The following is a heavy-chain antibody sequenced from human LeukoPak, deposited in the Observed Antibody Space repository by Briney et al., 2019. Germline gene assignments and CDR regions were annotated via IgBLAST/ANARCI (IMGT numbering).Heavy chain of an antibody. CDR3: ARLRYSYGYEGY. D-gene: IGHD5-18*01. Sequence: PSETLSLTCTVSGDSIRSDSYSWGWIRQPPGKGLESIGSTYYSGSTYYNPSLKSRVTISMDASNNQFSLRLTSVTAADTAVYYCARLRYSYGYEGYWGQGTLVTVSS. V-gene: IGHV4-39*01. CDR2: TYYSGST. J-gene: IGHJ4*02. CDR1: GDSIRSDSYS.